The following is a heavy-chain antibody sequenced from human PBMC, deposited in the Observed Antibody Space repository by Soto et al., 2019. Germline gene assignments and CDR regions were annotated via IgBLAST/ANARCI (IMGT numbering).Heavy chain of an antibody. V-gene: IGHV3-23*01. CDR1: GFTFSSYA. D-gene: IGHD1-26*01. CDR2: ISGSGDST. CDR3: ARRGSGSYYDY. J-gene: IGHJ4*02. Sequence: EVQLLESGGGLVQPGGSLRLSCAASGFTFSSYAMRWVRQAPVKGLEGVSAISGSGDSTYYADSVKGRFTISRDNSKNTLYLQMSSLRAEDTAVYYCARRGSGSYYDYWGQGTLVTVSS.